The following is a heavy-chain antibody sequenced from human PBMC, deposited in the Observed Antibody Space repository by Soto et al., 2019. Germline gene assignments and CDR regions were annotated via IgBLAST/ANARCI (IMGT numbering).Heavy chain of an antibody. Sequence: SETLSLTCTVSGGSINSYYWSWIRQPPGKGLEWIGYIYYSGSTNYNPSLKSRATISVDTSKNQFTLKLSSVTAADTAVYYCARHDLGVTTRDLDYWGQGTLVTVSS. CDR1: GGSINSYY. CDR3: ARHDLGVTTRDLDY. V-gene: IGHV4-59*01. CDR2: IYYSGST. D-gene: IGHD4-17*01. J-gene: IGHJ4*02.